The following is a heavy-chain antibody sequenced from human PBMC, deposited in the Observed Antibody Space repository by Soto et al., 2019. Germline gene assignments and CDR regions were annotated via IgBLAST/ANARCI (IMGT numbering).Heavy chain of an antibody. Sequence: QVQLVQSGAEVKKPGASVKVSCKAAGYSFTSHGISWVRQAPGQGLEWMGWISGNSGDTNYAQKLQGRVTVTTDTTTSTAYMVLRSLRSEDTAVYYCARILRGSNIDCYHCIDVWGTGTTVTVSS. CDR1: GYSFTSHG. CDR3: ARILRGSNIDCYHCIDV. J-gene: IGHJ6*03. CDR2: ISGNSGDT. V-gene: IGHV1-18*01. D-gene: IGHD3-10*01.